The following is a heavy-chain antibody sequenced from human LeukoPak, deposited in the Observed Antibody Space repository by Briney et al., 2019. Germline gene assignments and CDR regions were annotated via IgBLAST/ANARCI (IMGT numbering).Heavy chain of an antibody. V-gene: IGHV3-21*01. CDR1: IFTFSSDS. CDR3: AELGITMIGGV. CDR2: IISSSNYI. Sequence: PGGSLRLSCAASIFTFSSDSMNCVRQAPGKGLEWGSSIISSSNYIYYAYSVKGRVTISRDNDKHSLYLKMNRLRGEDTAVYYCAELGITMIGGVWGKGTTVTISS. J-gene: IGHJ6*04. D-gene: IGHD3-10*02.